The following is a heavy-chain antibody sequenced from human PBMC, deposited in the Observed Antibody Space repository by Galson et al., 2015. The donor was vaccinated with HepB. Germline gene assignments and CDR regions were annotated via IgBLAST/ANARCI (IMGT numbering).Heavy chain of an antibody. J-gene: IGHJ3*02. Sequence: SLRLSCAASGFTFDDYAMHWVRQAPGKGLEWVSGISWNSGSIGYADSVKGRFTISRDNAKNSLYLQMNSLRAEDTALYYCAKDTRDIVVVPAAIGLFGAFDIWGQGTMVTVSS. CDR2: ISWNSGSI. CDR1: GFTFDDYA. V-gene: IGHV3-9*01. CDR3: AKDTRDIVVVPAAIGLFGAFDI. D-gene: IGHD2-2*01.